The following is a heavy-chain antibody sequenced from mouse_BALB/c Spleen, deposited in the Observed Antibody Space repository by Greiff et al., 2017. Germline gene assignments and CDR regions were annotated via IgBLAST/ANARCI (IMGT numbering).Heavy chain of an antibody. CDR3: ARQTGTGAYYFDY. CDR1: GFTFSSYA. D-gene: IGHD4-1*01. V-gene: IGHV5-9-3*01. J-gene: IGHJ2*01. CDR2: ISSGGSYT. Sequence: EVQVVESGGGLVKPGGSLKLSCAASGFTFSSYAMSWVRQTPEKRLEWIATISSGGSYTYYPDSVKGRFTISRDNAKNTLYLQMSSLRSEDTAMYYCARQTGTGAYYFDYWGQGTTLTVSS.